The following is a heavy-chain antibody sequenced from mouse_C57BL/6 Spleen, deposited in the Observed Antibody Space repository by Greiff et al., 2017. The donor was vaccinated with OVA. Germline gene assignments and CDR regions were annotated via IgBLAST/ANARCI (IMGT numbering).Heavy chain of an antibody. CDR2: ISSGSSTI. D-gene: IGHD1-1*01. CDR3: ARGDYGSSYHYYAMDY. J-gene: IGHJ4*01. CDR1: GFTFSDYG. Sequence: EVKVEESGGGLVKPGGSLKLSCAASGFTFSDYGMHWVRQAPEKGLEWVAYISSGSSTIYYADTVKGRFTISRDNAKNTLFLQMTSLRSEDTAMYYCARGDYGSSYHYYAMDYWGQGTSVTVSS. V-gene: IGHV5-17*01.